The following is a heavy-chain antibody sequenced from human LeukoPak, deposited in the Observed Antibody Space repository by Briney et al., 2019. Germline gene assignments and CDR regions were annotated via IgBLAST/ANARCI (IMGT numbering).Heavy chain of an antibody. CDR3: ARDNSVGDTAWWFDP. CDR2: INPSGSST. J-gene: IGHJ5*02. CDR1: GYTFTSYY. D-gene: IGHD1-26*01. V-gene: IGHV1-46*01. Sequence: ASVKVSCKASGYTFTSYYMHWVRQAPGQGLEWMGLINPSGSSTSYAQKFQGRLSLTRDMSTSTDYMELSSLRSEDTAVYYCARDNSVGDTAWWFDPWGQGALVTVSS.